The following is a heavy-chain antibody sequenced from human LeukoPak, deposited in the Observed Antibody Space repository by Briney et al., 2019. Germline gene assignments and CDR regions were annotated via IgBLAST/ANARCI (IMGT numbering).Heavy chain of an antibody. V-gene: IGHV3-74*01. D-gene: IGHD2-15*01. CDR2: INGDGSII. CDR3: ARYCSGGSCSRTPGMDV. J-gene: IGHJ6*02. Sequence: HPGGSLRLSCEASGFTFSNYWMHWVRQAPGEGLVWVSRINGDGSIISYADSVKGRFTISRDNPKNTLHLQMKSLRAEDTAVYFCARYCSGGSCSRTPGMDVWGQGTTVIVSS. CDR1: GFTFSNYW.